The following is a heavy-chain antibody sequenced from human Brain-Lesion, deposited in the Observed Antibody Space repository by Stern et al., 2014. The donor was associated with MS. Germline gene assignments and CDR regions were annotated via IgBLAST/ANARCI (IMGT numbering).Heavy chain of an antibody. CDR2: IFPRDSNT. J-gene: IGHJ4*02. CDR3: ARSPATPSGYDRFDY. D-gene: IGHD5-12*01. CDR1: GYLFDDYW. Sequence: EVQLVESGAEVKKPGESLKISCEASGYLFDDYWIGWVRQMSGRGLELVAIIFPRDSNTRYSPSVQGQVTISADKSISTASLQWCSLKASATAMYYCARSPATPSGYDRFDYWGQGALVTVSS. V-gene: IGHV5-51*03.